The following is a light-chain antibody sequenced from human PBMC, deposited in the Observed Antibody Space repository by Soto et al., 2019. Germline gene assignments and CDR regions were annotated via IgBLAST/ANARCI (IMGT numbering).Light chain of an antibody. Sequence: QSALTQPASVSGSPGQSITISCNGSSGDVGGYDYVSWYQQLPGKAPKLMIYDVTNRPSGVSNRFSGSKSDNTASLTISGLQAEDEADYYCSSYTVSSTLFGGGTKSPS. CDR2: DVT. CDR1: SGDVGGYDY. V-gene: IGLV2-14*03. CDR3: SSYTVSSTL. J-gene: IGLJ2*01.